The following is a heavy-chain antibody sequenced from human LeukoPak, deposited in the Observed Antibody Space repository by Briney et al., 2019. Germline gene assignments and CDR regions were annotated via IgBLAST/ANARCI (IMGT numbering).Heavy chain of an antibody. J-gene: IGHJ4*02. CDR2: ISYDGSNK. CDR3: ARYPGRFGY. V-gene: IGHV3-30*14. Sequence: PGRSLRLSCAASGFTFCSYAMHWVRQAPGKGLEWVAVISYDGSNKYYADSVKGRFTISRDNSKNTLYLQMNSLRAEDTAVYYCARYPGRFGYWGQGTLVTVSS. CDR1: GFTFCSYA.